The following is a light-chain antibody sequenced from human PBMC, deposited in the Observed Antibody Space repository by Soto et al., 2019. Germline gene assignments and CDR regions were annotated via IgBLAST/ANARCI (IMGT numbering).Light chain of an antibody. CDR2: GNH. V-gene: IGLV1-40*01. J-gene: IGLJ2*01. CDR1: GSNIGATYD. Sequence: QSALTQPPSVSGAPGQRVTISCTGSGSNIGATYDVHWYQHPPGAAPKLLIYGNHNRPSGVPDRFSGSRSGNSGSLVIAGLQAEDEADYYCQSYDSSLRASVFGGGTKLTVL. CDR3: QSYDSSLRASV.